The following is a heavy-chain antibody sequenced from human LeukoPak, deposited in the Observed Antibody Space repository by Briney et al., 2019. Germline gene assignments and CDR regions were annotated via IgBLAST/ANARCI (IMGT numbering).Heavy chain of an antibody. CDR1: AYTFTGYF. Sequence: ASVKVSCKASAYTFTGYFIHWVRQVPGQGLEWMGWINPNSGGTNYAQKFQGRVTMTRDTSTNTAYMELSRLRSDDTATYYCARESIIPAARGDYWGQGTLVTVSS. CDR3: ARESIIPAARGDY. CDR2: INPNSGGT. D-gene: IGHD2-2*01. J-gene: IGHJ4*02. V-gene: IGHV1-2*02.